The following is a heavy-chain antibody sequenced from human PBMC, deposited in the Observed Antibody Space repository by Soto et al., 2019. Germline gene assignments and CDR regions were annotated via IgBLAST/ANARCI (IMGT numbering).Heavy chain of an antibody. J-gene: IGHJ3*01. CDR2: IYGDDGE. CDR1: GFSLSSSGVG. CDR3: AHREGDDYVWGSDKDAFDV. D-gene: IGHD3-16*01. Sequence: QITLQESGPTLVKPTQTLTLTCTFSGFSLSSSGVGVGWIRQPPGKALEWLALIYGDDGERYTPYLKTRLTITKETSKNQVVLTMTNMDPVDTATYYCAHREGDDYVWGSDKDAFDVWGQGTMVTVSS. V-gene: IGHV2-5*02.